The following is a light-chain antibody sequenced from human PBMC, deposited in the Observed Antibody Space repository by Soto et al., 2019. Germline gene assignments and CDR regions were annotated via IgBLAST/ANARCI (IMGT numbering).Light chain of an antibody. V-gene: IGKV3-20*01. CDR2: GAS. CDR3: QQYGSSPYT. J-gene: IGKJ2*01. CDR1: QSVSSNY. Sequence: EIVLMQSPGTLSLSPGDRATLSCRASQSVSSNYLAWYQQKPGQAPRLLISGASTRATGIPDRFSGSGSGTDFTLTISRLEPEDFAVYYCQQYGSSPYTFGQGTKVEMK.